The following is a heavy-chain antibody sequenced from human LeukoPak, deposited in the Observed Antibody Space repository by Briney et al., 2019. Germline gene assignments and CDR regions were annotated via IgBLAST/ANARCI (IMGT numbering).Heavy chain of an antibody. CDR3: ARSGVVPAASNAFDI. J-gene: IGHJ3*02. CDR1: GGTSSSYA. CDR2: IIPIFGTA. V-gene: IGHV1-69*13. D-gene: IGHD2-2*01. Sequence: SVKVSCKASGGTSSSYAISWVRQAPGQGLEWMGGIIPIFGTANYAQKFQGRVTITADESTSTAYMELSSLRSEDTAVYYCARSGVVPAASNAFDIWGQGTMVTVSS.